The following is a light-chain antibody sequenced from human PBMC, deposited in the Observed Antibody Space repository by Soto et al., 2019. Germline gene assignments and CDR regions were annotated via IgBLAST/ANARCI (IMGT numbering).Light chain of an antibody. CDR3: QQANSFPYT. CDR1: QDISSW. V-gene: IGKV1D-12*01. CDR2: AAS. Sequence: DIKMTQSPSSVSASVGDRVTITCRASQDISSWLAWYQQKPGKAPNLLIYAASSLQSGVPPRFSGSGSGTDFTLTISSLQPVDFATYYCQQANSFPYTFGQGTKLAIK. J-gene: IGKJ2*01.